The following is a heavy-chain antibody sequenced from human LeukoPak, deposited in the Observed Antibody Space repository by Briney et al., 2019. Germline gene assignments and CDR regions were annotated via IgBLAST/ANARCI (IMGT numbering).Heavy chain of an antibody. J-gene: IGHJ4*02. D-gene: IGHD2-2*02. Sequence: PGGSLRLSCAASGFTFSSYGMHWVRQAPGKGLEWVAITSYDGSNKYYADSVKGRFTISRDNSKNTLYLQMNSLGAEDTAVYYCAREPTALYCTSNSCYSWYFDYWGQGTLVIVSS. V-gene: IGHV3-30*19. CDR2: TSYDGSNK. CDR3: AREPTALYCTSNSCYSWYFDY. CDR1: GFTFSSYG.